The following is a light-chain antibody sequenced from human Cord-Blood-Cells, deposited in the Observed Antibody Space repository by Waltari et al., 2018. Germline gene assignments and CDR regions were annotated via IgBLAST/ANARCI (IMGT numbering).Light chain of an antibody. V-gene: IGLV2-11*01. Sequence: QSALTQPRSVSGSPGQSVTISCTGTSSDVAGYNSVSWYQQHPGKAPKLMIYDVSKRPSGVPDRFSGSKSGNTASLTISGLQAEDEADYYCCSYAGSYTYVFGTGTKVTVL. J-gene: IGLJ1*01. CDR3: CSYAGSYTYV. CDR2: DVS. CDR1: SSDVAGYNS.